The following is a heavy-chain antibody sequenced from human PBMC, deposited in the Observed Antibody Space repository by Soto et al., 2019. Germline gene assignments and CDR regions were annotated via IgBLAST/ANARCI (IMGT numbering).Heavy chain of an antibody. V-gene: IGHV3-23*01. CDR1: GFTFSSYA. CDR2: ISGSGGST. Sequence: GGSLRLSCAASGFTFSSYAMSWVRQAPGKGLEWVSAISGSGGSTYYADSVKGRFTISRDNSKNTLYLQMNSLRAEDTAVYYCAKEGKLRITGTTRYFDYWGQGTLVTVSS. D-gene: IGHD1-7*01. CDR3: AKEGKLRITGTTRYFDY. J-gene: IGHJ4*02.